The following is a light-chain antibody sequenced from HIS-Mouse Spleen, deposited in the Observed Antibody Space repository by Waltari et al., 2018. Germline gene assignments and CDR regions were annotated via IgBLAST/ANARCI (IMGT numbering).Light chain of an antibody. V-gene: IGLV2-14*03. CDR2: DVS. J-gene: IGLJ3*02. CDR3: SSYTSSSTYWV. CDR1: SSDVGGYNY. Sequence: QSALTQPAPVSGSPGQSITIPCTGTSSDVGGYNYVPWYQQHPGNAPKLMIYDVSNRASGVSNRFPGSMSGNTASMNISGLQAEDEADYYCSSYTSSSTYWVFGGGTKLTVL.